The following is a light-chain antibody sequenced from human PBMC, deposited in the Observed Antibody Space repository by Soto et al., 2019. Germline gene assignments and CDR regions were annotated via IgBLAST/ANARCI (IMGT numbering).Light chain of an antibody. CDR2: GAS. V-gene: IGKV3-20*01. Sequence: SVLTQSPGTLSLSPGERATLSCRAGQSVSSSYLAWYQQKPGQAPRLLIYGASTRATGIPDRFSGGGSGTDFTLTISRLEPEDFAVYYCQQHGSSPPTFGGGTKVEIK. J-gene: IGKJ4*01. CDR3: QQHGSSPPT. CDR1: QSVSSSY.